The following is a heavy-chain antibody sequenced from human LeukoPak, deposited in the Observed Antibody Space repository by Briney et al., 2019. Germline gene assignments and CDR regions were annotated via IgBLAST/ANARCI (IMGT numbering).Heavy chain of an antibody. J-gene: IGHJ4*02. D-gene: IGHD5-24*01. V-gene: IGHV4-34*01. CDR3: ARGLGEGYPDY. CDR1: GGSFSGFY. Sequence: PSEPLSLTCAVHGGSFSGFYWTWMRQPPGKELEWIGEIKHGGFTSYPPSLKSRVTMSEDTSNNQFSLKLTSVTAADTAVYYCARGLGEGYPDYWGPGTLVTVSS. CDR2: IKHGGFT.